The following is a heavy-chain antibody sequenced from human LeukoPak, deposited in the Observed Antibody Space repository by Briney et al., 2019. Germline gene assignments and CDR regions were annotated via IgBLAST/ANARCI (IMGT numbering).Heavy chain of an antibody. J-gene: IGHJ1*01. Sequence: GGSLRLSCAASGFTFSNYGMHWVRQAPGKGLEWVALISYDGSNKYYADSVKGRFTISRDNSKNTLYLQMNSLRAEDTAIYYCAKMAAEEHWGQGTLVTVSS. CDR2: ISYDGSNK. V-gene: IGHV3-30*18. CDR1: GFTFSNYG. CDR3: AKMAAEEH. D-gene: IGHD6-25*01.